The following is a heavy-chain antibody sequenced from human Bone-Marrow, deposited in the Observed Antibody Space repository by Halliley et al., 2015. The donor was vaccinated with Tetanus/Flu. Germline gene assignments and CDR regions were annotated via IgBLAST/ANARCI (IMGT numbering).Heavy chain of an antibody. D-gene: IGHD1-26*01. V-gene: IGHV3-30*18. J-gene: IGHJ6*02. Sequence: PLRLSCAASGFTFSTYGMHWVRQAPGKGLEWVAVISYDGDNKYYLDSVTGRFTISRDNSKNTLYLQINSLRVEDTAVYYCVKNSGSHYYYYGMDVWGQGTTVTVSS. CDR2: ISYDGDNK. CDR1: GFTFSTYG. CDR3: VKNSGSHYYYYGMDV.